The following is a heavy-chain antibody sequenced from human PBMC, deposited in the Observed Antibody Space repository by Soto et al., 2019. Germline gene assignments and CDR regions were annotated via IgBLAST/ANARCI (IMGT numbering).Heavy chain of an antibody. CDR1: GFSLTTSGVG. V-gene: IGHV2-5*02. Sequence: QITLNESGPTVVKPTETLTLTCTFSGFSLTTSGVGVGWVRQSPGKAPEWLAFIYWDDDKRYSTSLKSRLTITKDTSKNQAVLTMANVDTADTATYYCAHRVLRAVFGLVTTTAIYFDFWGQGTPVVVSS. CDR2: IYWDDDK. D-gene: IGHD3-3*01. J-gene: IGHJ4*02. CDR3: AHRVLRAVFGLVTTTAIYFDF.